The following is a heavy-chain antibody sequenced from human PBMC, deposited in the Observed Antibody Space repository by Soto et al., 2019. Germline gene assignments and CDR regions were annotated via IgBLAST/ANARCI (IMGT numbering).Heavy chain of an antibody. V-gene: IGHV4-4*07. CDR3: AREFYLGVVPAATWYYGMDV. J-gene: IGHJ6*02. CDR2: IYTSGST. Sequence: SETLSLTCTVSGGSTSSYYWSWIRQPAGKGLEWIGRIYTSGSTNYNPSLKSRVTMSVDTSKNQFSLKLSSVTAADTAVYYCAREFYLGVVPAATWYYGMDVWGQGTTVTVSS. D-gene: IGHD2-2*01. CDR1: GGSTSSYY.